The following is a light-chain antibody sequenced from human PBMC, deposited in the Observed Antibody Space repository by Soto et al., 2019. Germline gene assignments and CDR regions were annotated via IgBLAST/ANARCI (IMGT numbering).Light chain of an antibody. CDR2: TGS. CDR3: QQANSFPLT. CDR1: QGISSW. V-gene: IGKV1-12*01. J-gene: IGKJ4*01. Sequence: DIPMTQSPSSVSASVGDRVSITCRASQGISSWLAWYQQKPGRAPKLLIYTGSSLQSGVPSRFSGTGSATYFTLTIISLQPEDVATYYCQQANSFPLTFGGGTKVEIK.